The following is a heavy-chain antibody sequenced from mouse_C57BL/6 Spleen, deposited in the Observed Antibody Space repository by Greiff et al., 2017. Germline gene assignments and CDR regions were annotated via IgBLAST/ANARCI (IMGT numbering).Heavy chain of an antibody. CDR1: GYTFTSYW. Sequence: QVQLKQPGAELVMPGASVKLSCKASGYTFTSYWMHWVKQRPGQGLEWIGEIDPSDSYTNYNQKFKGKSTLTVDKSSSTAYMQLSSLTSEDSAVYYCVSTTVVARYFDVWGTGTTVTVSS. D-gene: IGHD1-1*01. CDR2: IDPSDSYT. CDR3: VSTTVVARYFDV. J-gene: IGHJ1*03. V-gene: IGHV1-69*01.